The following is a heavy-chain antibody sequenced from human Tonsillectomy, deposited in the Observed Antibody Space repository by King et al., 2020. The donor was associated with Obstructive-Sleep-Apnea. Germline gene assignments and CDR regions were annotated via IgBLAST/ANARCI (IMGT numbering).Heavy chain of an antibody. Sequence: ITLKESGPTLVKPTQTLTLTCTFSGFSLTTSGVGVGWIRQPPGKALEWLALIYWDDDKRYSPSLETRLTITKDTSKNQVVLTMTNMDPVDTATYYCAHSRIAARLSPPYNWFDPWGQGTLVTVSS. CDR2: IYWDDDK. D-gene: IGHD6-6*01. CDR3: AHSRIAARLSPPYNWFDP. CDR1: GFSLTTSGVG. V-gene: IGHV2-5*02. J-gene: IGHJ5*02.